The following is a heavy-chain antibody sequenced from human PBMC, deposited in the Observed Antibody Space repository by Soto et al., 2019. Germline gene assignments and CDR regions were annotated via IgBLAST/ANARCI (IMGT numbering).Heavy chain of an antibody. CDR3: ARGHADFWSGFHLFDP. J-gene: IGHJ5*02. D-gene: IGHD3-3*01. CDR2: MYTGTGNT. Sequence: GASVKVSCKASGYIFTTTAIHWVRQAPGQRLEWMGWMYTGTGNTKYSEKFQGRVTISRDTSANTAYLELRSLRSEDTAVYYCARGHADFWSGFHLFDPWGKGTLVTVS. CDR1: GYIFTTTA. V-gene: IGHV1-3*04.